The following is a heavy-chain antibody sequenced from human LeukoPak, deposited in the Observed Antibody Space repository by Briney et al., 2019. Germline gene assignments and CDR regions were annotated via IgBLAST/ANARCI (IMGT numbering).Heavy chain of an antibody. D-gene: IGHD5-24*01. Sequence: RASVKVSCKASGYTFINNWMHWVRQAPGQGLEWVGLINPTGTTTLYAQKFQGRVTLTRDMSTSTDYMELRSLKFEDTAVYYCARDPTMRWLQLSNYFDYWGQGTLVTVSS. CDR2: INPTGTTT. V-gene: IGHV1-46*01. J-gene: IGHJ4*02. CDR1: GYTFINNW. CDR3: ARDPTMRWLQLSNYFDY.